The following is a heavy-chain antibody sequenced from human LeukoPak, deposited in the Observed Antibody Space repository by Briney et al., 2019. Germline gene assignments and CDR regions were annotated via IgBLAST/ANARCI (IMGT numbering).Heavy chain of an antibody. D-gene: IGHD3-22*01. Sequence: SETLSLTCTVSGGSISSSSYYWGWIRQPPGKGLEWIGSIYYSGSTYYNPSLKSQVTISVDTSKNQFSLKLSSVTAADTAVYYCARHRIPQKHYDSSGYYYPGVFDIWGQGTMVTVSS. CDR2: IYYSGST. J-gene: IGHJ3*02. CDR3: ARHRIPQKHYDSSGYYYPGVFDI. CDR1: GGSISSSSYY. V-gene: IGHV4-39*01.